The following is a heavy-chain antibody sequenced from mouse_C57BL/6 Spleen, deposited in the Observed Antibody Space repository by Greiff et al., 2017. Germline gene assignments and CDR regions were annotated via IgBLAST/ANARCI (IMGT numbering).Heavy chain of an antibody. V-gene: IGHV1-7*01. J-gene: IGHJ2*01. CDR1: GYTFTSYW. D-gene: IGHD1-1*01. Sequence: QVHVKQSGAELAKPGASVKLSCKASGYTFTSYWMHWVKQRPGQGLEWIGYINPSSGYTKYNQKFKEKATLTADKSSSTAYIQLSSLTYEDSAVYYCARPIYYYGISFFDYWGQGTTLTVSS. CDR3: ARPIYYYGISFFDY. CDR2: INPSSGYT.